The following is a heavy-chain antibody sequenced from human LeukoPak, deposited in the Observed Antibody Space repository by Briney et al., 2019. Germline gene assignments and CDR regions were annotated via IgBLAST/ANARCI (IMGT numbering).Heavy chain of an antibody. CDR2: IIGTGGT. V-gene: IGHV3-23*01. D-gene: IGHD2-2*01. CDR3: ACQREYCSSGRCYFDH. J-gene: IGHJ4*02. Sequence: GGSLRLSCAASGFTFDTYAMTWVRQAPGKGLEWVSSIIGTGGTLYADSVKGRFTISRDKSKNTLYLQVNSLRVEDTAIYYCACQREYCSSGRCYFDHWGQRTLVTVSS. CDR1: GFTFDTYA.